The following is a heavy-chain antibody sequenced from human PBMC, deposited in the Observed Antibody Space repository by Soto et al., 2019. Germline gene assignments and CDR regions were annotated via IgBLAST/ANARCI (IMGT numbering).Heavy chain of an antibody. CDR1: GYTFTGYY. D-gene: IGHD1-1*01. CDR3: ARKLAHHYGMEV. V-gene: IGHV1-2*02. J-gene: IGHJ6*04. CDR2: INPNSGGT. Sequence: ASVKVSCKASGYTFTGYYMHWVRQAPGQGLEWMGWINPNSGGTNYAQKFQGRVTMTRDTSISTAYMELSRLRSGDTAVYYCARKLAHHYGMEVWGEGTTVTVSS.